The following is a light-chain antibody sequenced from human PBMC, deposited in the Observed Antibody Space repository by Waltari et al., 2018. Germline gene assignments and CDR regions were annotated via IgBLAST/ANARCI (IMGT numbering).Light chain of an antibody. CDR3: QSYDSSLSGFYV. CDR2: GNR. V-gene: IGLV1-40*01. Sequence: QSVLTQPPSVSGAPGQRVTISCIGSSSNIGAGYDVHWYQQLPGTAPKLLIYGNRNRPSGVPDRFSGSKSVTSASLAITGLQAEDEADYYCQSYDSSLSGFYVFGTGTKVTVL. CDR1: SSNIGAGYD. J-gene: IGLJ1*01.